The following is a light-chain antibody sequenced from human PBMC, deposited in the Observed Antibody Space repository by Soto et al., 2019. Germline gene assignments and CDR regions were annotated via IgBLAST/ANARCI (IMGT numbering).Light chain of an antibody. J-gene: IGKJ1*01. V-gene: IGKV3-20*01. CDR1: QSVSSSY. Sequence: EIVLTQSPGTLSLSPGERATLSCRASQSVSSSYLAWYQQKPGQAPRLLIYGASSRATGIPDRFSGSGSGTDFTLTISSLQPDDFATYYCQQYNLYRTFGQGTKVDIK. CDR2: GAS. CDR3: QQYNLYRT.